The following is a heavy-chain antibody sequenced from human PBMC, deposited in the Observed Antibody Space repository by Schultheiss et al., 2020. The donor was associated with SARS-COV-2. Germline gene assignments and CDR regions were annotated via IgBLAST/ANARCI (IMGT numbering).Heavy chain of an antibody. J-gene: IGHJ4*02. CDR1: GFTFSSYG. Sequence: GGSLRLSCAASGFTFSSYGMHWVRQAPGKGLECVAVISYDGSNKYYADSVKGRFTISRDNSKNTLYLQMNSLRAEDTAVYYCAKDRICSSTSCYSFDYWGQGTLVTVSS. CDR2: ISYDGSNK. V-gene: IGHV3-30*18. CDR3: AKDRICSSTSCYSFDY. D-gene: IGHD2-2*02.